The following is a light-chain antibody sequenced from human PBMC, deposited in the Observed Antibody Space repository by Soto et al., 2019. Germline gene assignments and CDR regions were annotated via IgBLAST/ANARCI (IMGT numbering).Light chain of an antibody. CDR2: EVS. CDR3: SSYTSSSPHVV. Sequence: QSALTQPPSASGSPGQSVTISCTGTSSDVGAYKYVSWYQQYPGKAPKLMIYEVSKRPSGVPDRFSGSKSGNTASLTISGLQAEDEADYYCSSYTSSSPHVVFGGGTQLTVL. J-gene: IGLJ2*01. V-gene: IGLV2-8*01. CDR1: SSDVGAYKY.